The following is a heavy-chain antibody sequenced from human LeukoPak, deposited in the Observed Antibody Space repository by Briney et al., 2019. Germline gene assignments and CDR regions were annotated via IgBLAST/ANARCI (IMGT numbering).Heavy chain of an antibody. CDR1: GFTFSSCG. CDR2: IRYDGSNK. Sequence: GGSLRLSCAASGFTFSSCGMHWVRQAPGKGLEWVAFIRYDGSNKYYADSVKGRFTISRDNSKNTLYLQMNSLRAEDTAVYYCAKALYYGDSSSGIWGQGTMVTVSS. J-gene: IGHJ3*02. D-gene: IGHD4-17*01. CDR3: AKALYYGDSSSGI. V-gene: IGHV3-30*02.